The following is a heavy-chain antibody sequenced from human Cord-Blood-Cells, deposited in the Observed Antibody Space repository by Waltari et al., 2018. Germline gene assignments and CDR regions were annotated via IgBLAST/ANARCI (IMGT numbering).Heavy chain of an antibody. CDR3: ARDKRRSYDAFDI. J-gene: IGHJ3*02. Sequence: QVQLVQSGAEVKKPGSSVKVYCKASGGNFSSYAISWVRQAPGQGLEWKGGIIPIFGTANYAQKFQGRVTITADESTSTAYMELSSLRSEDTAVYYCARDKRRSYDAFDIWGQGTMVTVSS. V-gene: IGHV1-69*01. CDR1: GGNFSSYA. CDR2: IIPIFGTA.